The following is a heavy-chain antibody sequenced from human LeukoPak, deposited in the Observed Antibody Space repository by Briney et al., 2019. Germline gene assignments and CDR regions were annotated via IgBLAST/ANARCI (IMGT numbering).Heavy chain of an antibody. CDR2: IIPILGIA. CDR1: GGTFGSYT. J-gene: IGHJ4*02. D-gene: IGHD6-6*01. V-gene: IGHV1-69*02. Sequence: SVKVSCKASGGTFGSYTISWVRQAPGQWLEWMGRIIPILGIANYAQKFQGRVTITADKSTSTAYMELSSLRSEDTAVYYCASYSSSSGCLDYWGQGTLVTVSS. CDR3: ASYSSSSGCLDY.